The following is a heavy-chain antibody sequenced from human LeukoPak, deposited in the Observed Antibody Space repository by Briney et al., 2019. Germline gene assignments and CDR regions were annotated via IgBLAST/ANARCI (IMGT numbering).Heavy chain of an antibody. CDR2: ISAYNGNT. D-gene: IGHD6-19*01. CDR1: GYTFTSYG. J-gene: IGHJ4*02. CDR3: ASDLGWYGTRYFDY. Sequence: GASVKVSCKASGYTFTSYGISWVRQAPGQGLEWMGWISAYNGNTNYAQKLQGRVTMTTDTSTSTAYMELRSLRSDDTAVYYCASDLGWYGTRYFDYWGQGTLVTVSS. V-gene: IGHV1-18*01.